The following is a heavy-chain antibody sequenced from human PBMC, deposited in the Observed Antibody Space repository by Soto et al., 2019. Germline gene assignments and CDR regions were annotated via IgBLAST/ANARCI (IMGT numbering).Heavy chain of an antibody. CDR2: IIYSGST. CDR3: ARVLVDGNYYYGMDV. Sequence: SLTCTVSGGSFGNYYWNWVRQPPGKGLEWIGDIIYSGSTNYSPSLKSRVTLLVDTSKNQFSLKLSSVTAADTAVYYCARVLVDGNYYYGMDVWGQGTTVTVSS. D-gene: IGHD2-8*01. J-gene: IGHJ6*02. V-gene: IGHV4-59*01. CDR1: GGSFGNYY.